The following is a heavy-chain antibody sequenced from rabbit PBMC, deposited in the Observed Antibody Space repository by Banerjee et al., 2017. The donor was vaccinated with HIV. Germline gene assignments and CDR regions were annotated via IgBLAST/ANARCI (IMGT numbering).Heavy chain of an antibody. D-gene: IGHD6-1*01. V-gene: IGHV1S45*01. J-gene: IGHJ4*01. CDR3: ARNAGGTGYAYDALNL. CDR2: IYGGSSGST. CDR1: GFSFSSSYY. Sequence: QQQLVESGGGLVQPEGSLTLTCTASGFSFSSSYYMCWVRQAPGKGLEWIACIYGGSSGSTYYASWAKGRFTISKTSSTTVTLQMTSLTAADTATYFCARNAGGTGYAYDALNLWGPGTLVTVS.